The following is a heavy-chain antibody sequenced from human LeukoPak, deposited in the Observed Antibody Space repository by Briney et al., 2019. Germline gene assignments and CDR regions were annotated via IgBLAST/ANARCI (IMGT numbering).Heavy chain of an antibody. CDR3: AKDRSAARMIVPGGLFFP. V-gene: IGHV3-23*01. CDR1: RFTFSSHG. CDR2: NSGSNGRP. J-gene: IGHJ5*02. D-gene: IGHD3-22*01. Sequence: GGTLRLSCAASRFTFSSHGMSGDPQAPGRGRERVPANSGSNGRPYYAYSLKGGFTISSDNSKNTLYLQMNTQRDPVTAVYYFAKDRSAARMIVPGGLFFPWGQGALVTASS.